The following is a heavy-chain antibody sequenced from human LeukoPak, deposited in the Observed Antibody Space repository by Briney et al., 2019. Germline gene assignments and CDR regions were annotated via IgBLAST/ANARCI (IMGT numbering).Heavy chain of an antibody. D-gene: IGHD3-10*01. V-gene: IGHV3-30-3*01. CDR2: ISYDGSNK. CDR1: GFTFSSYA. CDR3: ASGRRDYGSGKEAFDI. Sequence: QAGGSLRLSCAASGFTFSSYAMHWVRQAPGKGLEWVAVISYDGSNKYYADSVKGRFTISRDNSKNTLYLQMNSLRAEDTAVYYCASGRRDYGSGKEAFDIWGQGTMVTVSS. J-gene: IGHJ3*02.